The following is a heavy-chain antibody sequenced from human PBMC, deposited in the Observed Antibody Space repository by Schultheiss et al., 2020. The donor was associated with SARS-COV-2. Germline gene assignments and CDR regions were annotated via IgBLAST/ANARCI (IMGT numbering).Heavy chain of an antibody. CDR2: IYYSWST. J-gene: IGHJ5*02. CDR1: GGSISSGGYS. D-gene: IGHD6-13*01. V-gene: IGHV4-61*08. CDR3: ARQHSSSWYDWFDP. Sequence: SETLSLTCAVSGGSISSGGYSWSWIRQPPGKGLEWIGYIYYSWSTNYNPSLKSRVTISVDTSKNQFSLKLSSVTAADTAVYYCARQHSSSWYDWFDPWGQGTLVTVSS.